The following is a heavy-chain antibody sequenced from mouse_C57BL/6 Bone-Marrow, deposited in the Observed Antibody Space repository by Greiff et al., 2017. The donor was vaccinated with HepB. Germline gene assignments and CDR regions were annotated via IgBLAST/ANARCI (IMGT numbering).Heavy chain of an antibody. V-gene: IGHV6-6*01. D-gene: IGHD3-2*02. CDR2: IRNKANNHAT. J-gene: IGHJ4*01. CDR1: GFTFSDSW. CDR3: TRQRRLRDYAMDY. Sequence: EVKLMESGGGLVQPGGSMKLSCAASGFTFSDSWMDWVRQSPEKGLEWVAEIRNKANNHATYYPESVKGRFTISRDDSHSSVYLQMNSLRAEDTGIYYCTRQRRLRDYAMDYWGQGTSVTVSS.